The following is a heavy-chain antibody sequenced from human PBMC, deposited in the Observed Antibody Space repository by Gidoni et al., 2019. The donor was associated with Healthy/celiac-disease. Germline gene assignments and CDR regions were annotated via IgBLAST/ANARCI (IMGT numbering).Heavy chain of an antibody. Sequence: EVQLFESGGGLVQPGGSLRLSCAASGFTFSSYAMSWVRQAPGQGREWVSAISGSGGSTYYADSVKGRFTISRDNSKNTLYLQMNSLRAEDTAVYYRAKGGVTTTQPGDYWGQGTLVTVSS. CDR3: AKGGVTTTQPGDY. V-gene: IGHV3-23*01. J-gene: IGHJ4*02. D-gene: IGHD4-17*01. CDR2: ISGSGGST. CDR1: GFTFSSYA.